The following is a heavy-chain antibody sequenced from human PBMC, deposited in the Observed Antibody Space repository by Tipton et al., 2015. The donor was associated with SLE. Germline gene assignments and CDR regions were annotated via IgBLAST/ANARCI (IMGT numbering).Heavy chain of an antibody. D-gene: IGHD6-13*01. CDR2: INHSGST. CDR3: ARGIAAAGTGMT. Sequence: TLSLTCTVSGGSFSGYYWSWIRQPPGKGLEWIGEINHSGSTNYRPSLRSRVTMSEDTSKNQFSLKLSSVTAADTAVYYCARGIAAAGTGMTWGQGTLVTVSS. CDR1: GGSFSGYY. V-gene: IGHV4-34*01. J-gene: IGHJ5*02.